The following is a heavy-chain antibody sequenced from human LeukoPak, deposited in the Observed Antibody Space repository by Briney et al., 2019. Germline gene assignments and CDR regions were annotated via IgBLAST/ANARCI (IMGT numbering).Heavy chain of an antibody. Sequence: SSETLSLTCTVSGGSISSGDYYWSWIRQPPGKGLEWIGYIYYSGSTYYNPSLKSRVTISVDTSKNQFSLKLSSVTAADTAVYYCARDTPYSSNWYVPLSWFDPWGQGTLVTVSS. CDR3: ARDTPYSSNWYVPLSWFDP. CDR1: GGSISSGDYY. V-gene: IGHV4-30-4*01. D-gene: IGHD6-13*01. CDR2: IYYSGST. J-gene: IGHJ5*02.